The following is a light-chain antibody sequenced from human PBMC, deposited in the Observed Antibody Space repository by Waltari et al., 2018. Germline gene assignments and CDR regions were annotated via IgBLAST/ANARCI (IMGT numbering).Light chain of an antibody. Sequence: EIQVTQSPSSLSASVGDRVTISCRASQTLAMYLSWYQQRPGSAPKLLIYGASRLQGGVPSRFSGSGDGKYFTLTISDLQPEHFGTYCCQQIYIPPTFGQGTTVEV. J-gene: IGKJ1*01. V-gene: IGKV1-39*01. CDR1: QTLAMY. CDR3: QQIYIPPT. CDR2: GAS.